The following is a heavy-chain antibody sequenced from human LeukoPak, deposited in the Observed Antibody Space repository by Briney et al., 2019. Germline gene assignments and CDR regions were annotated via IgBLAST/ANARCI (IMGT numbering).Heavy chain of an antibody. CDR3: AKDRGYEKGRFDP. Sequence: HSGGSLRLSCAASGFTFSSYAMHWVRQAPGKGLEYVSAISSNGGSTYYANSVKGRFTISRDNSKNTLYLQMNSLRAEDTAVYYCAKDRGYEKGRFDPWGQGTLVTVSS. CDR2: ISSNGGST. D-gene: IGHD5-12*01. J-gene: IGHJ5*02. CDR1: GFTFSSYA. V-gene: IGHV3-64*01.